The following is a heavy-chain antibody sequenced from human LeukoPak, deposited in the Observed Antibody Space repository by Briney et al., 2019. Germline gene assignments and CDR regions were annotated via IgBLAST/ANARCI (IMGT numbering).Heavy chain of an antibody. D-gene: IGHD3-9*01. V-gene: IGHV3-15*07. CDR1: GFTFSNAW. J-gene: IGHJ4*02. CDR2: IKSKTDGGTT. CDR3: STGHNDILTGPRKGGY. Sequence: PGRSLRLSCAASGFTFSNAWMNWVRQAPGKGLEWVGRIKSKTDGGTTDYAAPVKGRFTISRDDSKNTLYLQMNSLKTEDTAVYYCSTGHNDILTGPRKGGYWGQGTLVTVSS.